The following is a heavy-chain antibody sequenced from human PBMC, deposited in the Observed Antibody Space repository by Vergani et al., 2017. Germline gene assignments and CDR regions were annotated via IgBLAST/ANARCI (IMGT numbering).Heavy chain of an antibody. J-gene: IGHJ4*02. V-gene: IGHV3-21*01. CDR2: ISSSSSYI. D-gene: IGHD6-19*01. CDR3: ARGAVAGDFDY. CDR1: GFTFSSYS. Sequence: EVQLVESGGGLVKPGGSLRLSCAASGFTFSSYSMNWVRQAPGKGLEWVSSISSSSSYIYYADSVKGRFTISRDNAKNSLYLQMNSRRAEDTAVYYCARGAVAGDFDYWGQGTLVNVSS.